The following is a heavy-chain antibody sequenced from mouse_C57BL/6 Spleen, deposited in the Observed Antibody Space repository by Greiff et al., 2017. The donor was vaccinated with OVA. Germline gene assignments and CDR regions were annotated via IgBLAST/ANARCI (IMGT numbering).Heavy chain of an antibody. CDR2: IDPETGGT. Sequence: VQLQQSGAELVRPGASVTLSCKASGYTFTDYEMHWVKQTPVHGLEWIGAIDPETGGTAYNQKFKGKAILTADKSSSTAYMERRSLTSEDSAVYYCTRWGIYFDYWGQGTTLTVSS. CDR1: GYTFTDYE. CDR3: TRWGIYFDY. V-gene: IGHV1-15*01. J-gene: IGHJ2*01.